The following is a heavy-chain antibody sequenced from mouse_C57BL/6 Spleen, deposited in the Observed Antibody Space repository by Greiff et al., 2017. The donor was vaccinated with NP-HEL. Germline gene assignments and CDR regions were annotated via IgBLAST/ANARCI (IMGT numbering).Heavy chain of an antibody. V-gene: IGHV5-6*01. CDR2: ISSGGSYT. CDR3: ARQITTAYFDY. Sequence: EVKLMESGGDLVKPGGSLKLSCAASGFTFSSYGMSWVRQTPDKRLEWVATISSGGSYTDYPDSVKGRFTISRDNAKNTLYLQMSSLKSEDTAMYYCARQITTAYFDYWGQGTTLTVSS. D-gene: IGHD1-2*01. J-gene: IGHJ2*01. CDR1: GFTFSSYG.